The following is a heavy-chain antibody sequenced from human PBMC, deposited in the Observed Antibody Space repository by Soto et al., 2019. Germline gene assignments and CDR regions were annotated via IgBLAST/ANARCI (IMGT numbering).Heavy chain of an antibody. V-gene: IGHV1-46*01. J-gene: IGHJ5*02. D-gene: IGHD3-10*01. CDR1: GYTFTSYY. CDR2: INPSGGST. Sequence: ASVKVSCTASGYTFTSYYMHWVRQAPGQGLEWMGIINPSGGSTSYAQKFQGRVTMTRDTSTSTVYMELSSLRSEDTAVYYCARDRPGGSGISSSRRFDPWGQGTLVTVSS. CDR3: ARDRPGGSGISSSRRFDP.